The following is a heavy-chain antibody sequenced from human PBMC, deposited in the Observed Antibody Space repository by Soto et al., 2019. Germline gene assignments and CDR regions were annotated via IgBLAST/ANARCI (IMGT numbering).Heavy chain of an antibody. CDR3: GREAKTWITARTTFTS. D-gene: IGHD2-2*03. CDR1: GFTFSSYG. V-gene: IGHV3-33*01. Sequence: QVQLVESGGGVVQPGRSLRLSCAAPGFTFSSYGMHWVRQAPGKGLEWVGVIWYDGSNKYYADSVKGRFTISRDNSKNTRYLKRTSRKARKTAVYSVGREAKTWITARTTFTSWGQGTLVTVSS. J-gene: IGHJ5*02. CDR2: IWYDGSNK.